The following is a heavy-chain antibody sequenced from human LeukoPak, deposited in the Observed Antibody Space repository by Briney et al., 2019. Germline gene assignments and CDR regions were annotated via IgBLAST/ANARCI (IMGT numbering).Heavy chain of an antibody. CDR3: AKDIFSPDLAHSYGYD. CDR2: ISWNSGSM. J-gene: IGHJ4*02. CDR1: GFTFDDYA. D-gene: IGHD5-18*01. V-gene: IGHV3-9*01. Sequence: SLRLSCAASGFTFDDYAMHWVRQAPGKGLEWVSGISWNSGSMDYGDSVKGRFNISRDNARNILHLQMNSLRPEDTALYYCAKDIFSPDLAHSYGYDWGQGTLVTVSS.